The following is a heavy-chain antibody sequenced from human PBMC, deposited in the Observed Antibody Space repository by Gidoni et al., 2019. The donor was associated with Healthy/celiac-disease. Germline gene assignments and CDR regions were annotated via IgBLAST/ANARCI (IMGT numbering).Heavy chain of an antibody. J-gene: IGHJ4*02. CDR2: ISSSSSTI. D-gene: IGHD6-6*01. Sequence: EVQLVESGGGLVQPGGSLSLSCAAPGFTFSSDGMNWVRQAPGKGLEWVSYISSSSSTIYYADSVKGRFTISRDNAKNSLYLQMNSLRDEDTAVYYCARVLSIAARPNDYWGQGTLVTVSS. V-gene: IGHV3-48*02. CDR1: GFTFSSDG. CDR3: ARVLSIAARPNDY.